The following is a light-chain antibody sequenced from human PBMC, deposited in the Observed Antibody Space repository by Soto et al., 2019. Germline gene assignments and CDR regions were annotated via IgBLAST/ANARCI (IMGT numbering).Light chain of an antibody. CDR1: QSIRSY. Sequence: DIQLTQSPSSLSASVGDRFTITFRSSQSIRSYLNWYQQKPGKAPKLLIYAASSLQTGVSSRFSGSGSGTDSTLTISNLQPEDFATYYCQQTSSTPTFGGGTKVDIK. CDR2: AAS. J-gene: IGKJ4*01. CDR3: QQTSSTPT. V-gene: IGKV1-39*01.